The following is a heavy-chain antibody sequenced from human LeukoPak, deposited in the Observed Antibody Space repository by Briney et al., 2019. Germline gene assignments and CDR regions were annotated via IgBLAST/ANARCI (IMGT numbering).Heavy chain of an antibody. J-gene: IGHJ4*02. Sequence: TSETLSLTCTVSGGSISSSSYYWGWIRQPPGKGLEWIGSIYYSGSTYYNPSLKSRVTISVDTSKNQFSLKLSSVTAADTAVYYCARETQLRVVRGVFDYWGQGTLVTVSS. V-gene: IGHV4-39*07. D-gene: IGHD3-10*01. CDR1: GGSISSSSYY. CDR2: IYYSGST. CDR3: ARETQLRVVRGVFDY.